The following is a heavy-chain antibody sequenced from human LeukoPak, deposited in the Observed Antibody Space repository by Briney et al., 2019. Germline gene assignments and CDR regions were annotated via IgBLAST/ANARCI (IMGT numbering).Heavy chain of an antibody. J-gene: IGHJ5*02. CDR2: IIPIFGTA. V-gene: IGHV1-69*13. D-gene: IGHD2-15*01. Sequence: SVKVSCKASGGTFISYAISWVRQAPGQGLEGMGGIIPIFGTANYAQKFQGRVTITADESTSTAYMELSSLRSEDTAVYYCARWSSTHRGWFDPWGQGTLVTVSS. CDR1: GGTFISYA. CDR3: ARWSSTHRGWFDP.